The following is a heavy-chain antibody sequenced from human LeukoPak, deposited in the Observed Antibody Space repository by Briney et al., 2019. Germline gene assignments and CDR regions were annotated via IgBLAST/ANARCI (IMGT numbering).Heavy chain of an antibody. CDR2: IYQSGST. D-gene: IGHD1-26*01. CDR1: RGSISGGGYS. V-gene: IGHV4-30-2*06. Sequence: SQTLSLTCAVSRGSISGGGYSWSWIRQSPGKGLEWIGYIYQSGSTYYNPSLKSRVTISVDRSKNQFSLKLSSLTAADTAVYYCARSGSYFSFDIWGQGTMVTVSS. CDR3: ARSGSYFSFDI. J-gene: IGHJ3*02.